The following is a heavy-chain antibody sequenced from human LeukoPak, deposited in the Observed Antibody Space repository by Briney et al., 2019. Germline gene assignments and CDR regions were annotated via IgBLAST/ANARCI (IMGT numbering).Heavy chain of an antibody. J-gene: IGHJ5*02. D-gene: IGHD3-9*01. Sequence: GGSLRLSCAASGFTVSSNDMSWVRQAPGKGLEWVANIKTDGSEKYYVDSVKGRFTISRDNAKNSLYLQMNSLRAEDTAVYYCARDYTGYFPWGQGTLVIVSS. CDR2: IKTDGSEK. V-gene: IGHV3-7*03. CDR1: GFTVSSND. CDR3: ARDYTGYFP.